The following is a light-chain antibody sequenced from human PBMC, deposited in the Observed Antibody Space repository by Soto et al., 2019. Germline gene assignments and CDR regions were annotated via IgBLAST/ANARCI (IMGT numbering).Light chain of an antibody. J-gene: IGKJ5*01. CDR2: DAS. CDR3: QQYHSYPIT. Sequence: DIQMTQSPYTLSASVGDRVTITCRASQSISSWLAWYQQKPGKAPKLLIYDASNLESGVPSRFSGSESGTEFTLTISSLQPDDFATYYCQQYHSYPITFGQGTRLEIK. V-gene: IGKV1-5*01. CDR1: QSISSW.